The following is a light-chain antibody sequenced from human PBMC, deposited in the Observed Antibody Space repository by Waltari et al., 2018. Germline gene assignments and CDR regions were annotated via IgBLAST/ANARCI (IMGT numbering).Light chain of an antibody. CDR3: SSYTSSSPYV. CDR1: SSDVGGYNH. Sequence: QSALTQPASVSGSPGQSITISCTGPSSDVGGYNHVSWYQQHPGKAPKLMIYDVSNRPSGVSNRFSGSKSGNTASLTISGLQAEDEADYYCSSYTSSSPYVFGTGTKVTVL. V-gene: IGLV2-14*03. J-gene: IGLJ1*01. CDR2: DVS.